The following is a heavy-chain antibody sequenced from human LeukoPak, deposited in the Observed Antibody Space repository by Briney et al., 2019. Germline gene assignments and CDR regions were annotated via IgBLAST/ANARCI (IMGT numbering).Heavy chain of an antibody. CDR2: IYHSGST. V-gene: IGHV4-38-2*02. CDR1: GCSISSGYY. CDR3: ARINGDYVSYYYYYYMDV. D-gene: IGHD4-17*01. J-gene: IGHJ6*03. Sequence: SETLSLTCTVSGCSISSGYYWGWIRQPPGKGLEWIGSIYHSGSTYYNPSLKSRVTISVDTSKNQFSLKLSSVTAADTAVYYCARINGDYVSYYYYYYMDVWGKGTTVTVSS.